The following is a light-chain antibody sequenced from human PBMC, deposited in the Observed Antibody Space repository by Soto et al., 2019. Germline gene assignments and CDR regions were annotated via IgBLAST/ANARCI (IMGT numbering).Light chain of an antibody. V-gene: IGLV2-14*01. CDR1: SSDVGGYNY. J-gene: IGLJ2*01. Sequence: QSALTQPASVSGSPGQSITISCTGTSSDVGGYNYVSWCQQHPGKAPKLIIYEVSNRPSGVSNRFSGSKSGNTASLTISGLQAEDEADYYCSSFTSSFTVVFGGGTKLTVL. CDR3: SSFTSSFTVV. CDR2: EVS.